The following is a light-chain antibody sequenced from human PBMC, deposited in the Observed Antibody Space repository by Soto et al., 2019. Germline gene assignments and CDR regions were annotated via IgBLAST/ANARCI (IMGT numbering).Light chain of an antibody. CDR2: EVS. CDR3: GSFTSSSTLV. Sequence: QSALTQAPSESGSPGQSVTISCTGTSSDVGSYNRVSWYQQPPGTAPKLMIYEVSNRPSGVPDRFSGSKSGNTASLTISGLQAEDEADYYCGSFTSSSTLVFGGGTKLTVL. CDR1: SSDVGSYNR. V-gene: IGLV2-18*02. J-gene: IGLJ3*02.